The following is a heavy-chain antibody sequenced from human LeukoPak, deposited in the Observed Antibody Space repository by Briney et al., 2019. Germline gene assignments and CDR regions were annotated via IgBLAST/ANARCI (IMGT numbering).Heavy chain of an antibody. CDR2: INPNSGGT. J-gene: IGHJ4*02. CDR1: GYTFTSYG. V-gene: IGHV1-18*01. Sequence: ASVKVSCKASGYTFTSYGISWVRQAPGQGLEWMGWINPNSGGTNYAQKLQGRVTMTTDTSTSTAYMELRSLRSDDTAVYYCARGMATVTFDYWGQGTLVTVSS. CDR3: ARGMATVTFDY. D-gene: IGHD4-11*01.